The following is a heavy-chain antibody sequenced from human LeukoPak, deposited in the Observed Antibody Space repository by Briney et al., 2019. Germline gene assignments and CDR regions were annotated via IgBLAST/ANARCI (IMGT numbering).Heavy chain of an antibody. D-gene: IGHD1-7*01. CDR1: GFTFSDHV. J-gene: IGHJ3*02. CDR2: ISKDGSKT. Sequence: PGGSLRLSCAASGFTFSDHVMHWVRQAPGMGLKWAAVISKDGSKTFYAGSVEGRFTFSRDNSENTLYLQMNYLKPEDTAVYYCAKDEGTIWNSKNDPFDIWGQGTMVTVSS. CDR3: AKDEGTIWNSKNDPFDI. V-gene: IGHV3-30*17.